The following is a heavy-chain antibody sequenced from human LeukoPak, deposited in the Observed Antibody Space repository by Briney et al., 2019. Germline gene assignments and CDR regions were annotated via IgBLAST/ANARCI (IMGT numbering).Heavy chain of an antibody. CDR1: GFTFSSYW. Sequence: PGGSLRLSCAASGFTFSSYWMSWVRQAPGKGLEWVSAISGSGDNTYYADSVKGRFTISRDNSKNTLYLQVNSLRGEDTAVYYCAKGGAVSSKSITLVRGTRRYYYYMDVWGKGTTVTISS. CDR2: ISGSGDNT. J-gene: IGHJ6*03. CDR3: AKGGAVSSKSITLVRGTRRYYYYMDV. V-gene: IGHV3-23*01. D-gene: IGHD3-10*01.